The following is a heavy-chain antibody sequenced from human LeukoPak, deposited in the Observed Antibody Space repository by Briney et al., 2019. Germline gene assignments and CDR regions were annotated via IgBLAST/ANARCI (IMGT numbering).Heavy chain of an antibody. CDR3: ARDRKSFIAAAATDWFDP. J-gene: IGHJ5*02. CDR2: INPSGGST. V-gene: IGHV1-46*01. D-gene: IGHD6-13*01. Sequence: GASVKVSCKASGYTFTSYYMHWVRHAPGQGLEWMGIINPSGGSTSYAQKFQGRVTMTRDTSTSTVYMELSSLRSEDTAVYYCARDRKSFIAAAATDWFDPWGQGTLVTVSS. CDR1: GYTFTSYY.